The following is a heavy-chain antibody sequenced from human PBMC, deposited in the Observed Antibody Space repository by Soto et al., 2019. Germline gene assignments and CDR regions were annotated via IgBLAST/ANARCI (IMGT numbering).Heavy chain of an antibody. V-gene: IGHV1-2*02. Sequence: ASVKVSCKTSGYVFSGYYIHWVGQAPGQGLEWMGWLNPNSGGNTKYAQRFQGRVTMTKDTSIATVYMELSDLISDDTAVYYCARDPGVIYSQFDYWGQGTLVTVSS. CDR2: LNPNSGGNT. CDR3: ARDPGVIYSQFDY. D-gene: IGHD2-15*01. J-gene: IGHJ4*02. CDR1: GYVFSGYY.